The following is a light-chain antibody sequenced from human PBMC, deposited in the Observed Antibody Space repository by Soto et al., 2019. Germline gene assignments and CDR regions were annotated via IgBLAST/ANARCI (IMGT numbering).Light chain of an antibody. CDR3: QQSYSPPPFT. J-gene: IGKJ3*01. CDR2: SAS. V-gene: IGKV1-39*01. CDR1: QIISTY. Sequence: DIHMTQSPSSLSASVGDTVTITCRTSQIISTYLNWYQQKPGKPPKLLIYSASRLQSGVPSRFGGSGSGTDFTLTITSLQPEDFATYYCQQSYSPPPFTFGPGNKVDIK.